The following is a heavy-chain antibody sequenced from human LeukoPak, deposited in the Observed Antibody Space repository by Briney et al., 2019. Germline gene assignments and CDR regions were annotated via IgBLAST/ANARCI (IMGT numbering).Heavy chain of an antibody. CDR2: INSDGSST. CDR3: ARVHFSGYYMVPFDY. Sequence: GGSLRLSCAASGFTFSSYWMRWVRQAPEKGLVWVSRINSDGSSTNYADSVKGRFTISRDNAKNTLHLQMNSLRAEDTAVYYCARVHFSGYYMVPFDYWGQGTPVTVSS. V-gene: IGHV3-74*01. J-gene: IGHJ4*02. D-gene: IGHD3-3*01. CDR1: GFTFSSYW.